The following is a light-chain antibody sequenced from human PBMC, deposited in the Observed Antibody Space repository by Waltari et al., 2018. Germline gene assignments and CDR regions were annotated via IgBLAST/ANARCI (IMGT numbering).Light chain of an antibody. CDR3: RQLNTYPIT. Sequence: IQLTQSPSSLSASVGDRVTITCRARQGVSRFLAWYQQKPGKAPKLLITAAYSLQSRVPSGFSCRRHGTDFALTISSMQPEDSATYCCRQLNTYPITFGQGTRLEIQ. V-gene: IGKV1-9*01. CDR1: QGVSRF. CDR2: AAY. J-gene: IGKJ5*01.